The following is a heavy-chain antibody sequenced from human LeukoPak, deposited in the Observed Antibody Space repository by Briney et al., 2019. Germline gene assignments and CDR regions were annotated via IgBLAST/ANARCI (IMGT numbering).Heavy chain of an antibody. V-gene: IGHV3-30*18. CDR2: ISYDGSNK. D-gene: IGHD3-10*01. CDR3: ANMAN. CDR1: GFTFSSYG. J-gene: IGHJ1*01. Sequence: GRSLRLSCAASGFTFSSYGMHWVRQAPGKGLEWVAVISYDGSNKYYADSVKGRFIISRDNSKNTLYLQMNSLRAVDTAVYYCANMANWGQGTLVTVSS.